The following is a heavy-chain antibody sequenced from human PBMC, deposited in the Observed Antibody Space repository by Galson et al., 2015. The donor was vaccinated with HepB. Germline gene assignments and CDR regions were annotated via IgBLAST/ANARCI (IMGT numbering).Heavy chain of an antibody. Sequence: QSGAEVKKPGESLKISCKGSGYSFTSYWIGWVRQMPGKGLEWMGIIYPGDSDTRYSPSFQGQVTISADKSISTAYLQWSSLKASDTAMYYCARGPVQLLTGTTDANYFDYWGQGTLVTVSS. CDR1: GYSFTSYW. CDR3: ARGPVQLLTGTTDANYFDY. J-gene: IGHJ4*02. V-gene: IGHV5-51*03. D-gene: IGHD1-7*01. CDR2: IYPGDSDT.